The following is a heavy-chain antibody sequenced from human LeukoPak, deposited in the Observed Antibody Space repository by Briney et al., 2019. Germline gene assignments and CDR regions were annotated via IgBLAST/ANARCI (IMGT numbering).Heavy chain of an antibody. J-gene: IGHJ4*02. V-gene: IGHV1-2*02. CDR1: GYTFTDYY. CDR2: INPNSGGT. Sequence: ASVKVSCKTSGYTFTDYYMHWVRQAPGQGLEWMGWINPNSGGTNSAQKFQGGVTMTRDTSISTAYMELSRLRSDDTAVYYCARSTVPAANEGFDYWGQGTLVTASS. CDR3: ARSTVPAANEGFDY. D-gene: IGHD2-2*01.